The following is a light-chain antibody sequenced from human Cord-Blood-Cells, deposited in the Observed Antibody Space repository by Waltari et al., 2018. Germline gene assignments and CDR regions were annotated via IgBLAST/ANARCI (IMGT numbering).Light chain of an antibody. CDR3: MQSIQRPPT. Sequence: DIVMTQTPLSLSVTPGQPASISCKSSQSLLHSDGKTYLYLYLQKPGQPPKLLIYEVSNRFAGVPDMFRGSGSGTDFTLKISLGEAEHVWVYYCMQSIQRPPTFGRGTKVEIK. CDR2: EVS. CDR1: QSLLHSDGKTY. V-gene: IGKV2D-29*01. J-gene: IGKJ4*01.